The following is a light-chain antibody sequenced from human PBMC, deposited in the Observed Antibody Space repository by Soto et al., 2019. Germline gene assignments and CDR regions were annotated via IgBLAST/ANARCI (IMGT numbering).Light chain of an antibody. CDR2: KAT. CDR3: QQSYGAPIT. CDR1: QNIGSW. Sequence: DIQMTQSPSTLSASVGDGVTITCLASQNIGSWLAWYQQKPGEAPKLLISKATNLQSGVPSRFSGSGSGTDFSLTISSLQPVDSATYYCQQSYGAPITFGQGTRLEIK. J-gene: IGKJ5*01. V-gene: IGKV1-5*03.